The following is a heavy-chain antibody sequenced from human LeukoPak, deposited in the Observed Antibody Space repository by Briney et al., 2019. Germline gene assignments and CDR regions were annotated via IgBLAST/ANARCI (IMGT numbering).Heavy chain of an antibody. V-gene: IGHV1-46*01. CDR1: GYTFTSYY. CDR2: INPSGGST. Sequence: GASVKVSCKASGYTFTSYYMHWVRQAPGQGLEWMGIINPSGGSTSYAQKFQGRVTMTRDMSTSTVYMELSSLRSEDTAVYYCAISGSRGTFDPWGQGTLVTVSS. CDR3: AISGSRGTFDP. J-gene: IGHJ5*02. D-gene: IGHD1-26*01.